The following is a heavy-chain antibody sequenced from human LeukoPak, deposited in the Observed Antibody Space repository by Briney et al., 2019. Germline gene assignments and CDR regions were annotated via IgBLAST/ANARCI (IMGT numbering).Heavy chain of an antibody. CDR3: AKGSAQYYFDS. Sequence: GGSLRLSCAASGFTFKNYAMYWVRQAPGKGLEWVSAIIESGESTYYTDSVKGRSTISRDNSKNTLYLQMSSLRAEDTAFYYCAKGSAQYYFDSWGQGTLVTVSS. D-gene: IGHD3-10*01. CDR1: GFTFKNYA. V-gene: IGHV3-23*01. CDR2: IIESGEST. J-gene: IGHJ4*02.